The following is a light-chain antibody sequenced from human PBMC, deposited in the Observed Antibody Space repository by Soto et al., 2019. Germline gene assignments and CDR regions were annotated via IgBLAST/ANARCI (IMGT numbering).Light chain of an antibody. J-gene: IGLJ2*01. CDR2: EVT. CDR3: CSYAGSSVV. V-gene: IGLV2-23*02. Sequence: QSVLTQPASVSGSPGQSITISCTGTSSDVGSYNLVSWYQHHPGKAPKLMIYEVTKRPSGVSNRFSGSKSGNTASLTISGLQAEDEADYHCCSYAGSSVVFGGGTQLTVL. CDR1: SSDVGSYNL.